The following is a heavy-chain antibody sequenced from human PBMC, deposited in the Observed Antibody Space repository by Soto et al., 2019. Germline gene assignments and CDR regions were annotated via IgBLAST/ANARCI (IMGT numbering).Heavy chain of an antibody. J-gene: IGHJ4*02. D-gene: IGHD3-22*01. Sequence: SETLSLTCNVSGVSISSTSYNWGWIRQPPGKGLEWIGTLDYSGTAHYNPSLKSRINISADPSKNQVSLTLTSVTAADTAVYYCARHYDSSGYYPPFYFDYWGQGTLVTVSS. CDR2: LDYSGTA. V-gene: IGHV4-39*01. CDR3: ARHYDSSGYYPPFYFDY. CDR1: GVSISSTSYN.